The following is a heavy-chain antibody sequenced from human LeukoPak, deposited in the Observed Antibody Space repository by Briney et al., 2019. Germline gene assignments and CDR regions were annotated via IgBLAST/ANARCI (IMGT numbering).Heavy chain of an antibody. CDR1: GGSFSGYY. Sequence: PSETLSLTCAVYGGSFSGYYWSWIRQPPGKGLEWIGEINRSGSTNYNPSLKSRVTISVDTSKNQFSLKLSSVTAADTAVYYCARDSVAGILDRYAFDIWGQGTMVTVSS. CDR2: INRSGST. CDR3: ARDSVAGILDRYAFDI. V-gene: IGHV4-34*01. J-gene: IGHJ3*02. D-gene: IGHD6-19*01.